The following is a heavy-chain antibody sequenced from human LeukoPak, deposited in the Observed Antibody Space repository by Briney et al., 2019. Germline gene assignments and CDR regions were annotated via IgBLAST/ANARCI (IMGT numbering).Heavy chain of an antibody. V-gene: IGHV4-61*01. CDR3: ARESVYSGRYYAFDI. Sequence: SETLSLTCTVSGGSVSSGSYYWSWIRQPPGKGLEWIGYIYYSGSTNYNPSLKSRVTISVDTSKNQFSLKLSSVTAADTAVYSCARESVYSGRYYAFDIWGQGTMVTVSS. CDR1: GGSVSSGSYY. CDR2: IYYSGST. J-gene: IGHJ3*02. D-gene: IGHD1-26*01.